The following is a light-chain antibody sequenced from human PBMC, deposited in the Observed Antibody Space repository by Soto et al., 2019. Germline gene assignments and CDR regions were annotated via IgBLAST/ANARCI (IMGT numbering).Light chain of an antibody. Sequence: EIVLTQSPGTLSLSPGERVTLSCRASQSVSNSNLAWYRQKSGQAPRLLIYGASRRATGIPDRFSGSESGTDFTLTINRLEPEDFAVYYCQQYGRSLTFGGGTKVEI. V-gene: IGKV3-20*01. CDR1: QSVSNSN. CDR2: GAS. CDR3: QQYGRSLT. J-gene: IGKJ4*01.